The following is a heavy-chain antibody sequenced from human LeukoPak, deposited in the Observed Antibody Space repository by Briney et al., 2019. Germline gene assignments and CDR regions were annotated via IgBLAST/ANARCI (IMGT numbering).Heavy chain of an antibody. CDR3: ARRSLEYYDFWSGYSPLTTYYFDY. D-gene: IGHD3-3*01. CDR1: GYTFTSYD. V-gene: IGHV1-18*01. J-gene: IGHJ4*02. Sequence: GASVKVSCKASGYTFTSYDISWVRQAPGQGLEWMGWISAYNGNTNYAQKLQGRVTMTTDTSTSTAYMELRSLRSDDTAVYYCARRSLEYYDFWSGYSPLTTYYFDYWGQGTLVTVSS. CDR2: ISAYNGNT.